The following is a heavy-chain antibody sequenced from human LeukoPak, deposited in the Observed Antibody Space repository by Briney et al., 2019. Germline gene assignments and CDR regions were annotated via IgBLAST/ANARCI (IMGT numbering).Heavy chain of an antibody. Sequence: SETLSLTCTVSGGSISSYYWSWIRQPPGKGLEWIGYIYHSGSTYYNPSLKSRVTISVDRSKNQFSLKLSSVTAADTAVYYCARSIWSADRGMDVWGQGTTVTVSS. CDR1: GGSISSYY. CDR2: IYHSGST. J-gene: IGHJ6*02. V-gene: IGHV4-59*12. D-gene: IGHD3-10*01. CDR3: ARSIWSADRGMDV.